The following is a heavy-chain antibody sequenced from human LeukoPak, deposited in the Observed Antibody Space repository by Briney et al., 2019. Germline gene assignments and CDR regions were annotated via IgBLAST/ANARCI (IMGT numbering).Heavy chain of an antibody. V-gene: IGHV3-7*01. CDR3: ASFETGGDYSAFDI. Sequence: GGSLRLSCAASGFTFSSYWMSWVRQAPGKGLEWVANIKQDGSEKYYVDSVKGRFTISRDNAKNSLYLQMNSLRAEDTAVYYCASFETGGDYSAFDIWGQGTMVTVSS. J-gene: IGHJ3*02. CDR1: GFTFSSYW. D-gene: IGHD4-17*01. CDR2: IKQDGSEK.